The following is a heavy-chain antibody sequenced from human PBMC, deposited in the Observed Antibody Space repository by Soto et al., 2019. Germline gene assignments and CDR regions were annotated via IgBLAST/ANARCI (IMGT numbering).Heavy chain of an antibody. CDR1: GYTFTAYY. J-gene: IGHJ6*02. CDR2: INPKFGDT. Sequence: QVQLVQSGAEVKEPGDSVRVSCEASGYTFTAYYIHWVRRAPGQGLEWMGWINPKFGDTTYAQDCQGRVSRTRDMSISTVYMELSRLTSDDTAIYYCARNMDYYYGRGSGNGHGVWGQGTTVTVFS. D-gene: IGHD3-10*02. V-gene: IGHV1-2*02. CDR3: ARNMDYYYGRGSGNGHGV.